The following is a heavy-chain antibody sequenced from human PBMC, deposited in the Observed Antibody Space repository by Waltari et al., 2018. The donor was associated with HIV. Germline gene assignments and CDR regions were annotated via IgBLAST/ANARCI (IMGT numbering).Heavy chain of an antibody. CDR2: VYSSGSS. CDR1: GGSISSGTYY. V-gene: IGHV4-39*01. D-gene: IGHD1-26*01. CDR3: ARGAGHYYPLDY. J-gene: IGHJ4*02. Sequence: QLQLKESGPGLVKPSETLSLTCTVSGGSISSGTYYWGWIRQPPGKGLEWIGSVYSSGSSYYIPSLKSRLTLSIDTSNNQFSLTLNSVTAADTAVYYCARGAGHYYPLDYWGQGSLVTVSS.